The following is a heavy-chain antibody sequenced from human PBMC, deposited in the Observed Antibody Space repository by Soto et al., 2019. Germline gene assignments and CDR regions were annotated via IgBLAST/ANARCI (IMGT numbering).Heavy chain of an antibody. CDR3: ARDLWGYCGTDCYPLDV. V-gene: IGHV4-59*01. CDR2: MYNTGST. D-gene: IGHD2-21*02. Sequence: SETLSLTCTVSGGSISRDYRRSIRQPTGKGLEWIGYMYNTGSTVYNPPFKSRVTISVDTSKNQFSLKLNSVTAADTAVYYCARDLWGYCGTDCYPLDVWGQGTTVTVS. CDR1: GGSISRDY. J-gene: IGHJ6*02.